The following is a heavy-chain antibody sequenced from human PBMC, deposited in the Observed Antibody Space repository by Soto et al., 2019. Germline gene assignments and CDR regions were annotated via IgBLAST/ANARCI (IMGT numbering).Heavy chain of an antibody. D-gene: IGHD3-22*01. CDR1: GLTFSSYG. Sequence: PGGSLRLSGAASGLTFSSYGMHWVRQAPGKGLEWVAVISYDGSNKYYADSVKGRFTISRDNSKNTLYLQMHSLRAEDTAVYYCAKTRYDSSGCPPDYWGQGT. J-gene: IGHJ4*02. V-gene: IGHV3-30*18. CDR2: ISYDGSNK. CDR3: AKTRYDSSGCPPDY.